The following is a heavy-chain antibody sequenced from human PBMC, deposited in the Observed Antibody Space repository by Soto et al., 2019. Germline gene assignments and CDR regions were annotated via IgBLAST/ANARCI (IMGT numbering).Heavy chain of an antibody. CDR3: AKADSSSWYHLLGY. Sequence: GGSLRLSCAASGFTFSSYAMSWVRQAPGKGLEWVSAISGSGGSTYYADSVKGRFTISRDNSKNTLYLQMNSLRAEDTAVYYCAKADSSSWYHLLGYWGQGTLVTVSS. J-gene: IGHJ4*02. V-gene: IGHV3-23*01. D-gene: IGHD6-13*01. CDR2: ISGSGGST. CDR1: GFTFSSYA.